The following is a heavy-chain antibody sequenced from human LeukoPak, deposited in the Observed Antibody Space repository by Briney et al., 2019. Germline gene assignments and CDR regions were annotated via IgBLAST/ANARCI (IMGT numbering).Heavy chain of an antibody. CDR1: GGSISSGSYY. CDR2: IYYSGST. Sequence: SQALSLTCTVSGGSISSGSYYWNWIRQPAGKGLEWIGYIYYSGSTNYNPSLKSRATILVDTSKNLFSLKLSSVTAADTAVYFCAKNWRFLEWTQAFDIWGQGTMVTVSS. CDR3: AKNWRFLEWTQAFDI. D-gene: IGHD3-3*01. J-gene: IGHJ3*02. V-gene: IGHV4-61*10.